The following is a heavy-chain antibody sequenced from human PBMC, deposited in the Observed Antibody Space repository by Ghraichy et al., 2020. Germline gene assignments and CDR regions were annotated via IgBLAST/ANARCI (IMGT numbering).Heavy chain of an antibody. Sequence: GGSLRLSCAASGFTFSIYWMNWVRQAPGKGLVWVSLINSDGSGTNYADSVKGRFTISRDNSKNTLYLQMNSLGVADTAVYYCQRGGLTAGSFQHFDSWGQGTQVTVSS. V-gene: IGHV3-74*01. CDR3: QRGGLTAGSFQHFDS. CDR2: INSDGSGT. J-gene: IGHJ4*02. CDR1: GFTFSIYW. D-gene: IGHD6-19*01.